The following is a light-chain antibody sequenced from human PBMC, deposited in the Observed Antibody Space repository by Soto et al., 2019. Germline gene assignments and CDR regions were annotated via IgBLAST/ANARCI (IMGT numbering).Light chain of an antibody. V-gene: IGKV1-5*01. Sequence: DIQMTQSPSTLSASIGDRVTITCRASQSISSWLAWYQQKPGKAPKLLIYDASSLQSGVPSRFSGFESGTEFTLSISSLQPDDFATYYCQQYSNYPITFGQGTRLRIK. CDR2: DAS. J-gene: IGKJ5*01. CDR1: QSISSW. CDR3: QQYSNYPIT.